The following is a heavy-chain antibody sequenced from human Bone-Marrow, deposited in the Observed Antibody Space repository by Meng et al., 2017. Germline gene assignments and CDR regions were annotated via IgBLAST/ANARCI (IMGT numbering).Heavy chain of an antibody. J-gene: IGHJ6*02. V-gene: IGHV3-9*01. CDR1: GFTFDDYA. CDR3: ATATVTTLDSYGMDV. D-gene: IGHD4-17*01. CDR2: ISLNSGSI. Sequence: SLKISCAASGFTFDDYAMHWVRQAPGKGLEWVSGISLNSGSIGYADSVKGRFTISRDNAKNSLYLQMNSLRAEDTALYYCATATVTTLDSYGMDVWGQGTTVTVSS.